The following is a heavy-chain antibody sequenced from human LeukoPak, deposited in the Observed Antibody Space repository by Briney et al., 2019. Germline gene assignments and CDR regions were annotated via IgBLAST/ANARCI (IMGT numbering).Heavy chain of an antibody. J-gene: IGHJ4*02. D-gene: IGHD2-2*01. Sequence: GGSLRLSCAASGFTFSSYAMSWVRQAPGKGLEWVSAISCSGGSTYYADSVKGRFTISRDNSKNALYLQMNSLRAEDTAVYYCAKDGRYCSSTSCSRSATVTFDYWGQGTLVTVSS. CDR2: ISCSGGST. V-gene: IGHV3-23*01. CDR3: AKDGRYCSSTSCSRSATVTFDY. CDR1: GFTFSSYA.